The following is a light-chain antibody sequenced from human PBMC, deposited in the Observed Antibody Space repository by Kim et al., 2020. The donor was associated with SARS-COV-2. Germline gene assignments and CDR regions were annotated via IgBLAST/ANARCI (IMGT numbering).Light chain of an antibody. J-gene: IGLJ1*01. V-gene: IGLV3-19*01. CDR3: NSRDSTGKRWV. Sequence: LGQTVKITCQGDRLRSYYASWYEQEPGQAPILVIYGRNNRPSGIPDRFSGTSSVNTASLTIAGAQAEDEAGYYWNSRDSTGKRWVFGAGTKVTVL. CDR2: GRN. CDR1: RLRSYY.